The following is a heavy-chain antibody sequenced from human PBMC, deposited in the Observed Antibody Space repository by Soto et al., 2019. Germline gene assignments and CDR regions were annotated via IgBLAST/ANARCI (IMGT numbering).Heavy chain of an antibody. V-gene: IGHV4-59*01. J-gene: IGHJ6*02. D-gene: IGHD6-19*01. CDR2: IYYSGST. CDR1: GGSISSYY. Sequence: QVQLQESGPGLVKPSETLSLTCTVSGGSISSYYWSWIRQPPGKGLEWIGYIYYSGSTNYNPSLKSRVTISVDKSKNKFSLKLSSVTAADTAVYYCARSGYSSGWYLYYYYGMDVWGQGTTVTVSS. CDR3: ARSGYSSGWYLYYYYGMDV.